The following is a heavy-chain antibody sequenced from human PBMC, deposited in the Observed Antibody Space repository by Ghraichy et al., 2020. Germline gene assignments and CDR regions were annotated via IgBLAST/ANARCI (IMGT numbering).Heavy chain of an antibody. Sequence: SETLSLTCTVSGGSISSSSYYWGWIRQPPGKGLEWIGSIYYSGSTYYNPSLKSRVTISVDTSKNQFSLKLSSVTAADTAVYYCARISSGSYSPFDYWGQGTLVTVSS. V-gene: IGHV4-39*01. CDR1: GGSISSSSYY. CDR3: ARISSGSYSPFDY. J-gene: IGHJ4*02. CDR2: IYYSGST. D-gene: IGHD1-26*01.